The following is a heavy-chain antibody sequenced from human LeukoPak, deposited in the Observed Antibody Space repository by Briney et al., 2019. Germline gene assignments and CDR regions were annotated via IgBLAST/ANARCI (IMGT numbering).Heavy chain of an antibody. J-gene: IGHJ4*02. V-gene: IGHV3-30*03. CDR1: GFTFSSYS. Sequence: PGGSLRLSCAASGFTFSSYSMNWVRQAPGKGLEWVAVISYDGSNKYYADSVKGRFTISRDNSKNTLYLQMNSLRAEDTAVYYCARDLGDRNDYWGQGTLVTVSS. CDR3: ARDLGDRNDY. CDR2: ISYDGSNK. D-gene: IGHD2-21*01.